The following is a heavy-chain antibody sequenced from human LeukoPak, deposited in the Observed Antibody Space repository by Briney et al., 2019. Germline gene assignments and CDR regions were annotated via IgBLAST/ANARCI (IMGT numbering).Heavy chain of an antibody. J-gene: IGHJ4*02. Sequence: PGGSLRLSCAASGSTVSSNYMSWVRQAPGKGLEWVSVIYSGGSTYYADSVKGRFTISRDNSKNTLYLQMNSLRAEDTAVYYCAKDFFGMVRGVIPDYWGQGTLVTVSS. CDR3: AKDFFGMVRGVIPDY. CDR1: GSTVSSNY. CDR2: IYSGGST. V-gene: IGHV3-53*01. D-gene: IGHD3-10*01.